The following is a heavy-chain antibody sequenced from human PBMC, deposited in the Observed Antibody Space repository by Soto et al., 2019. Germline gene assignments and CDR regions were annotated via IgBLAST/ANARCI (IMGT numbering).Heavy chain of an antibody. D-gene: IGHD3-16*02. Sequence: PGEALKISCKGSGYSFTSYWIGWVLQMPGKGLEWMGIIYPGDSDTRYSPSFQDQVTISADKSISTAYLQWSSLKTSDTAMYYCAVVGEDIVHGYYYMDVWGKGTTVTVSS. CDR2: IYPGDSDT. J-gene: IGHJ6*03. V-gene: IGHV5-51*01. CDR3: AVVGEDIVHGYYYMDV. CDR1: GYSFTSYW.